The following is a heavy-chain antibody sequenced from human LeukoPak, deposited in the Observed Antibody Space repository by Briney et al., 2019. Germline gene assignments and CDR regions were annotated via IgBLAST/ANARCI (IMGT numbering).Heavy chain of an antibody. Sequence: PSETLSLTCTVSGGSISSYYWSWLRQPPGKGLEWIGYIYYSGSTNYNPSLKSRVTISVDTSKNQFSLKLSSVTAADTAVYYCARALYPGYSYGYNWFDPWGQGTLVTVSS. CDR1: GGSISSYY. CDR2: IYYSGST. D-gene: IGHD5-18*01. J-gene: IGHJ5*02. V-gene: IGHV4-59*01. CDR3: ARALYPGYSYGYNWFDP.